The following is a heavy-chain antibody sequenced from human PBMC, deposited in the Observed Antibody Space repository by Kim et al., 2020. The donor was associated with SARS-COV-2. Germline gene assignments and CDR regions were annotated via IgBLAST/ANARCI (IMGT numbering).Heavy chain of an antibody. Sequence: SETLSLTCTVSGGSISSYYWSWIRQPPGKGLEWIGYIYYSGSTNYNPSLKSRVTISVDTSKNQFSLKLSSVTAADTAVYYCARTYGSGDYYYYGMDVWGQGTTVTVSS. CDR3: ARTYGSGDYYYYGMDV. D-gene: IGHD3-10*01. CDR1: GGSISSYY. CDR2: IYYSGST. J-gene: IGHJ6*02. V-gene: IGHV4-59*01.